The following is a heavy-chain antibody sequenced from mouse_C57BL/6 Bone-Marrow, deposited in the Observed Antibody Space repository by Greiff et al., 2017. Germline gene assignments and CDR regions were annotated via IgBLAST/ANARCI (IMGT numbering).Heavy chain of an antibody. J-gene: IGHJ2*01. CDR2: IDPSDSYT. CDR3: ARGQLRDYFDY. D-gene: IGHD3-2*02. Sequence: QVQLQQPGAELVMPGASVKLSCKASGYTFTSYWMHWVKQRPGQGLEWIGEIDPSDSYTNYNQKFKGKSTLTVDKSSSTAYMQLSSLTSEDSAVYYCARGQLRDYFDYWGQGTTLTVSS. V-gene: IGHV1-69*01. CDR1: GYTFTSYW.